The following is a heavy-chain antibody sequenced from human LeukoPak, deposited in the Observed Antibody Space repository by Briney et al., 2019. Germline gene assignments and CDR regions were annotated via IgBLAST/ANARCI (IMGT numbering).Heavy chain of an antibody. CDR2: VQQEGSER. CDR3: AREIPGAMNAFDI. V-gene: IGHV3-7*01. J-gene: IGHJ3*02. CDR1: GFTFNSYW. Sequence: GGSLRLSCAASGFTFNSYWMSWVRQAPGKGLEWVANVQQEGSERYYVDSVKGRFTISRDNGKNSLYLQMNSLRAEDTAAFYCAREIPGAMNAFDIWGQGTMVTVSS. D-gene: IGHD2-2*01.